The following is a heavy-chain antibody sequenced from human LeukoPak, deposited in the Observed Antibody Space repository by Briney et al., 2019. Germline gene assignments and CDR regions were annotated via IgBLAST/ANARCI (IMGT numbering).Heavy chain of an antibody. CDR3: ATAYSSGWYFYDY. J-gene: IGHJ4*02. Sequence: PEASVKVSCKASGYTFTSYDINWVRQATGQGLEWMGWINPNSGNTGYAQKFQGRVTITRNTSISTAYMELSSLRSEDTAVYYCATAYSSGWYFYDYWGQGTLVTVSS. CDR1: GYTFTSYD. CDR2: INPNSGNT. D-gene: IGHD6-19*01. V-gene: IGHV1-8*03.